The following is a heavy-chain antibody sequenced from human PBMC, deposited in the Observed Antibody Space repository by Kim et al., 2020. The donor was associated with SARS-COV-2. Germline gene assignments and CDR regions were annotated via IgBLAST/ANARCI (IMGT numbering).Heavy chain of an antibody. CDR3: ARYGAYGDGFDY. Sequence: NYTPSLKSRVTISVDTSKNQFSLKLSSVTAADTAVYYCARYGAYGDGFDYWGQGTLVTVSS. J-gene: IGHJ4*02. D-gene: IGHD2-8*01. V-gene: IGHV4-59*01.